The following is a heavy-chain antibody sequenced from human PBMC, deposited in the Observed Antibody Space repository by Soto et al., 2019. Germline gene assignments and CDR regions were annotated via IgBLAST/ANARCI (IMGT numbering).Heavy chain of an antibody. CDR2: ISSSSSTI. J-gene: IGHJ3*02. CDR1: GFTFSSYS. D-gene: IGHD3-16*02. CDR3: ARDSDYDYIWGSYRPPDAFDI. Sequence: GGSLRLSCAASGFTFSSYSMNWVRQAPGKGLEWVSYISSSSSTIYYADSVKGRFTISRDNAKNSLYLQMNSLRAEDTAVYYCARDSDYDYIWGSYRPPDAFDIWGQGTMVTVSS. V-gene: IGHV3-48*01.